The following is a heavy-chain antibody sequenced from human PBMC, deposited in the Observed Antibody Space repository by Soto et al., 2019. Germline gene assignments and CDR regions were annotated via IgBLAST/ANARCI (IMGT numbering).Heavy chain of an antibody. V-gene: IGHV3-21*01. Sequence: GGSLRLSCAASGFTFSSYSMNWVRQAPGKGLEWVSSISSSSSYIYYADSVKGRFTISRDNAKNSLYLQMNSLRAEDTAVYYCARSGIAVAALWFDPWGQGTLVTVSS. CDR3: ARSGIAVAALWFDP. CDR2: ISSSSSYI. J-gene: IGHJ5*02. D-gene: IGHD6-19*01. CDR1: GFTFSSYS.